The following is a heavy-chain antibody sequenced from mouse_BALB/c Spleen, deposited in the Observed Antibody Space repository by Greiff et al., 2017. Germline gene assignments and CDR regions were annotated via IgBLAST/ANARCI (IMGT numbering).Heavy chain of an antibody. J-gene: IGHJ1*01. CDR2: ISYSGST. CDR3: ARSVLPYFDV. CDR1: GDSITSCY. V-gene: IGHV3-8*02. D-gene: IGHD1-1*01. Sequence: EVQLQESGPSLVKPSQTLSLTCSVTGDSITSCYWNWIRKFPGHKLEYMGYISYSGSTYYNPSLKSRISITRDTTKNQYYLQLNSVTTEDTATYYCARSVLPYFDVWGAGTTVTVSS.